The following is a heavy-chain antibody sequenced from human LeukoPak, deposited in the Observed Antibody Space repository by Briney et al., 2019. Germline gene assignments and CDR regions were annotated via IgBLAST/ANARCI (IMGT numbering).Heavy chain of an antibody. CDR2: IRSKAYGGTT. Sequence: PGGSLRLSCTASGFTFGDYAMSWVRQAPGKGLEWVGFIRSKAYGGTTEYAASVKGRFTISRDDAKNSVYLQMDSLSAVDTAVYYCARGFGDLFVFDYWGQGTLVTVSS. CDR1: GFTFGDYA. J-gene: IGHJ4*02. V-gene: IGHV3-49*04. CDR3: ARGFGDLFVFDY. D-gene: IGHD3-10*01.